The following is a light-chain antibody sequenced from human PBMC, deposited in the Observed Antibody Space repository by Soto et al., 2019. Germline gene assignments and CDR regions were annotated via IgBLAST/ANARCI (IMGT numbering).Light chain of an antibody. CDR1: SSDVGGYNY. Sequence: QSALTQPASVSGSPGQSITISCTGTSSDVGGYNYVSWYQQHPGKAPKLMIYDVSNRPSGVSNRFSGSKSGNTASLTISGLQAEDEADYYCSSYTCSSTPLYVVFGGGTKRPS. CDR3: SSYTCSSTPLYVV. CDR2: DVS. V-gene: IGLV2-14*01. J-gene: IGLJ2*01.